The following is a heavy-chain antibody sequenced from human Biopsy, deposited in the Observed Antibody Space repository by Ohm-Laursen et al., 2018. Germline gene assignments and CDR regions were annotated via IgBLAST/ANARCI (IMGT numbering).Heavy chain of an antibody. CDR1: GDSISSGGNY. J-gene: IGHJ4*02. Sequence: TLSLTCTVSGDSISSGGNYWSWIRQFPGKGLECIAYIYHTGSTYYNPSLKSRLSIAIDTSKNQFSVSLRSVTAADTAVYYCARADMVTTIVDYWGQGTLVTVSS. CDR3: ARADMVTTIVDY. V-gene: IGHV4-31*03. CDR2: IYHTGST. D-gene: IGHD5-12*01.